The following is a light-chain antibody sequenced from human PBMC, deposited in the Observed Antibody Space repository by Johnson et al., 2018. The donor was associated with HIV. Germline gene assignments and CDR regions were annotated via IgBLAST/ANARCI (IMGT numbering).Light chain of an antibody. Sequence: QLVLTQPPSVSAAPGQKVTISCSGSSSNIGNNYVSWYQQLPGTAPKLLIYENNKRPSGIPDRFSGSKSGTSATLGITGLQTGDEADYYCGTWDSSLSVYVFGTATNVTVL. CDR3: GTWDSSLSVYV. CDR2: ENN. V-gene: IGLV1-51*02. J-gene: IGLJ1*01. CDR1: SSNIGNNY.